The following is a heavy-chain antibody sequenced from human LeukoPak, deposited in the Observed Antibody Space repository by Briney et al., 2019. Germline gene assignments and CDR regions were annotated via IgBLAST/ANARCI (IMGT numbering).Heavy chain of an antibody. CDR1: GFTFSSYA. D-gene: IGHD6-13*01. CDR3: VKEVGLSHSSSSWGYFDY. V-gene: IGHV3-64D*06. J-gene: IGHJ4*02. Sequence: TGGSLRLSCSASGFTFSSYAMHWVRQAPGKGLEYVSAISSNGGSTYYADSVKGRFTISRDNSKNTLYLQMSSLRAEDTAVYYCVKEVGLSHSSSSWGYFDYWGQGTLVTVSS. CDR2: ISSNGGST.